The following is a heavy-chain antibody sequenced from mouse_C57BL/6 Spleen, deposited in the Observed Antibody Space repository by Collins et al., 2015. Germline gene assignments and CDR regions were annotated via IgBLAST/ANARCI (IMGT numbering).Heavy chain of an antibody. CDR1: GYSITSGYY. CDR2: ISYDGSN. V-gene: IGHV3-6*01. D-gene: IGHD1-1*01. CDR3: ARWHYGSTVWYFDV. J-gene: IGHJ1*03. Sequence: DVQLQESGPGLVKPSQSLSLTCSVTGYSITSGYYWNWIRQFPGNKLEWMGYISYDGSNNYNPSLKNRISITRDTSKNQFFLKLNSVTTEDTATYYCARWHYGSTVWYFDVWGTGTTVTVSS.